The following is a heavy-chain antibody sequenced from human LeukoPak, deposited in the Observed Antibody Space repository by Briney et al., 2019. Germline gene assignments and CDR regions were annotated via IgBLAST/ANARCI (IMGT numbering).Heavy chain of an antibody. Sequence: PGGSLRLSCAASGFVFSSYWMHWVRQAPGKGLVWVSRIYTDGSYTNYADSVKGRFTISRDNAKNTLSLHMNSLRAEDMAVYYCARGDDESLDHGGQGTLVTVSS. D-gene: IGHD3-16*01. V-gene: IGHV3-74*01. CDR2: IYTDGSYT. CDR3: ARGDDESLDH. CDR1: GFVFSSYW. J-gene: IGHJ4*02.